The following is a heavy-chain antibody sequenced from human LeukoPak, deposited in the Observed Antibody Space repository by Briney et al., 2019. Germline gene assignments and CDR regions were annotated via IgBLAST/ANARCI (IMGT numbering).Heavy chain of an antibody. V-gene: IGHV3-74*01. CDR1: GFTCSRCW. Sequence: PGGSLRLSCAASGFTCSRCWMHWVRQAPGKGLVWVSHINSDGSTTTYADSVKGRFTISRENAKNTLFLQMSSLRAEDTAVYYCASSVYYYYYMDVWGKGTTVTISS. J-gene: IGHJ6*03. CDR3: ASSVYYYYYMDV. CDR2: INSDGSTT.